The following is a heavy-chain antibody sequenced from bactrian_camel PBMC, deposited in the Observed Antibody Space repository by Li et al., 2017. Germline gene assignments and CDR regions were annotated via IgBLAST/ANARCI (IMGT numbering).Heavy chain of an antibody. V-gene: IGHV3S7*01. D-gene: IGHD2*01. J-gene: IGHJ4*01. CDR2: IYSDGSNT. CDR1: RFTFGNSA. CDR3: ATGPGEWWLLYALYY. Sequence: HVQLVESGGDLVQPGGSLRLSCTASRFTFGNSAMNWVRQAPGKGLEWVFSIYSDGSNTYYGDSVKGRFTISRDNANNTVYLQMNSLKSEDTALYYCATGPGEWWLLYALYYWGQGTQVTVS.